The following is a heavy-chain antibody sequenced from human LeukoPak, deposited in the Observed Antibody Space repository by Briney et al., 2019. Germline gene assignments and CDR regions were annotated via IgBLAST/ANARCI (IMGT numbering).Heavy chain of an antibody. CDR1: GCTLTELS. Sequence: ASVKVSCKVSGCTLTELSMHWVRQAPGKGLEWMGGFDPEDGETIYAQKFQGRVTMTEDTSTDTAYMELSSLRSEDTAVYYCATGGVGATSLDYWGQGTLVTVSS. D-gene: IGHD1-26*01. CDR3: ATGGVGATSLDY. CDR2: FDPEDGET. J-gene: IGHJ4*02. V-gene: IGHV1-24*01.